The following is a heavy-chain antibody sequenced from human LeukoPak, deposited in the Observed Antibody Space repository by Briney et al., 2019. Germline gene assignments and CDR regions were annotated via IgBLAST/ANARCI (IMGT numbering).Heavy chain of an antibody. CDR1: GCTFTGYY. J-gene: IGHJ4*02. D-gene: IGHD3-10*01. CDR3: ARGSLRYFDY. CDR2: INPNSGDT. Sequence: ASVKVSSKASGCTFTGYYMYWVRQAPGQGLEWMGWINPNSGDTNYAQKFQDRVTMTRDTSTSTAFMEVSRLRFDDTALYYCARGSLRYFDYWGQGNLVTVST. V-gene: IGHV1-2*02.